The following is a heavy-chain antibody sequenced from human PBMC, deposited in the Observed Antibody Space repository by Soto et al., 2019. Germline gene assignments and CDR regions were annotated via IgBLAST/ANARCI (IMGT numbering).Heavy chain of an antibody. Sequence: ASVKVSCKASGYTFTSYKISWVRQAPGQGLEWMGWISAYNGNTNYAQKLQGRVTMTTDTSTSTAYMDLRSLRSDDTAVYYCARLTYYHDSNGYYFDYWGQGTLVTVSS. CDR1: GYTFTSYK. D-gene: IGHD3-22*01. CDR3: ARLTYYHDSNGYYFDY. CDR2: ISAYNGNT. J-gene: IGHJ4*02. V-gene: IGHV1-18*01.